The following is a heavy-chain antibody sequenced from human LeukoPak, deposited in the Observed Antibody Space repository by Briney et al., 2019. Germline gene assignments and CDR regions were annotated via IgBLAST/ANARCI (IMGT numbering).Heavy chain of an antibody. V-gene: IGHV3-23*01. Sequence: GGSLRLSCAASGFTFSSYAMSWVRQAPGKGLEWVSAISGSGGSTYYADSVKGRFTISRDNSKNTLYLQMNSLRAEDTAVYYCAKDPFWRIVGATRFDYWGQGTLVTVSS. D-gene: IGHD1-26*01. CDR3: AKDPFWRIVGATRFDY. CDR2: ISGSGGST. J-gene: IGHJ4*02. CDR1: GFTFSSYA.